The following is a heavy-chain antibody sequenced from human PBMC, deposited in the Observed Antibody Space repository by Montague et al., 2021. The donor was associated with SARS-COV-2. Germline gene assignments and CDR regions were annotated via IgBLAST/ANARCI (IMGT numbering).Heavy chain of an antibody. V-gene: IGHV4-39*01. CDR3: TRPGGYCTNDTCYFCFAP. Sequence: ETLSLTCTVSGGSISRSSYYWGWIRQPPGKGLEWIGSIYSSGSTYYNPSLKSRVTISADTSKNQFSLKLSSVTAADTAVYYCTRPGGYCTNDTCYFCFAPCGPAIPLTVTS. CDR1: GGSISRSSYY. CDR2: IYSSGST. D-gene: IGHD2-8*01. J-gene: IGHJ5*02.